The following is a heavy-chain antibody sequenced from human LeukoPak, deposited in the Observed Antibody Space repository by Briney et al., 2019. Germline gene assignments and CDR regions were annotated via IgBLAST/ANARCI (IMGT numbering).Heavy chain of an antibody. J-gene: IGHJ4*02. V-gene: IGHV3-53*01. CDR2: IYSGGST. Sequence: PGGSLRLSCAASGFTVSSNYMSWVRQAPGKGLEWVSVIYSGGSTYYADSVKGRFTISRDNSKNTLYLQMNSLRAEDTAVYYCATSGYSSSWYYFDCWGQGTLVTVSS. CDR3: ATSGYSSSWYYFDC. CDR1: GFTVSSNY. D-gene: IGHD6-13*01.